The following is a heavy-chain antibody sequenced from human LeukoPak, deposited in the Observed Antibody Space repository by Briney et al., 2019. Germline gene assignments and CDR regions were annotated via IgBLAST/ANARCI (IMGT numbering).Heavy chain of an antibody. J-gene: IGHJ5*02. Sequence: PGGSLRLSCAASGFTFTDFYMSWIRQAPGKGLGWVSYISSSSNYTNYADSVKGRFTISRDNAKNSLYLQMNSLRAEDTAVYYCARGDNSGWYGWFDPWGQGTLVTVSS. D-gene: IGHD6-19*01. CDR1: GFTFTDFY. V-gene: IGHV3-11*05. CDR3: ARGDNSGWYGWFDP. CDR2: ISSSSNYT.